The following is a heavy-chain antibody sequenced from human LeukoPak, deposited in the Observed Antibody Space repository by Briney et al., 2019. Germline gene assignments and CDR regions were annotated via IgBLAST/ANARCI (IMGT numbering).Heavy chain of an antibody. CDR2: ISWNSGSI. J-gene: IGHJ6*02. V-gene: IGHV3-9*01. D-gene: IGHD6-19*01. CDR3: AKGAVAVPAAHLGMDV. Sequence: LTGGSLRLSCAASGFTFDDYAMHWVRQAPGKGLEWVSGISWNSGSIGYADSVKGRFTISRDSAKNSLYLQMNSLRAEDTALYYCAKGAVAVPAAHLGMDVWGQGTTVTVSS. CDR1: GFTFDDYA.